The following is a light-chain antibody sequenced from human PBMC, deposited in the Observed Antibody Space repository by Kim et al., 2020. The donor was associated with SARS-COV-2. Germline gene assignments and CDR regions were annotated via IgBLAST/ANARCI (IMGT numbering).Light chain of an antibody. J-gene: IGKJ4*01. V-gene: IGKV3-20*01. CDR2: GAS. CDR3: QHYGSSSLA. Sequence: EIVLTQSPGTLSLSPGERATISCRASQSVSSIYLGWYQQKLGQAPRLVIYGASSRATGIPDRFSGSGSGTDFTLTISRLEPEDFALYYCQHYGSSSLAFGGGTKVDIK. CDR1: QSVSSIY.